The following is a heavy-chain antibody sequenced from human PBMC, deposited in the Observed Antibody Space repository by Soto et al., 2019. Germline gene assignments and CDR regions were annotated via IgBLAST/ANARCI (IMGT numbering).Heavy chain of an antibody. CDR2: MNPNSGNI. Sequence: ASVKVSCKASGYTFSSHDINWVRQATGQGLEWMGWMNPNSGNIGYAQKFQGRVTMTRNTSISTAYMELSSLRSEDTAVYYCARRGPGADYDILTGYGSIGAFDIWGQGTMVTVSS. V-gene: IGHV1-8*01. CDR1: GYTFSSHD. J-gene: IGHJ3*02. CDR3: ARRGPGADYDILTGYGSIGAFDI. D-gene: IGHD3-9*01.